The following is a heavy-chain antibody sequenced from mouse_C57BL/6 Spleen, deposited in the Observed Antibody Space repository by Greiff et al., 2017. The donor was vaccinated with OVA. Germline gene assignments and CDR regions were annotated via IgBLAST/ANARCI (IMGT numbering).Heavy chain of an antibody. CDR3: SRGVYYSNYKPWDFDV. CDR1: GYTFTSYW. V-gene: IGHV1-53*01. CDR2: ISPSNGGT. Sequence: QVQLQQPGTELVKPGASVKLSCKASGYTFTSYWMHWVKQRPGQGLEWIGYISPSNGGTNYNEKFTGKATLTVDKSSITAYLTLRRLTSEDSAVYECSRGVYYSNYKPWDFDVWGTGTTGTVSS. J-gene: IGHJ1*03. D-gene: IGHD2-5*01.